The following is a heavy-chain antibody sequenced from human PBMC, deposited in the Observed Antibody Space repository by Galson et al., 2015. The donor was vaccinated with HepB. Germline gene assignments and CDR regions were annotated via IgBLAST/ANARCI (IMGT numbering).Heavy chain of an antibody. CDR1: GFTFTNAW. Sequence: SLRLSCAASGFTFTNAWMNWVRQAPGKGLEWVGRIKSKTDGGTTGYAAPVKGRFAISRDDSKTTLFLQMNSLKTEDTAVYYCTTGFSSSWPYYFYYGMDVWGQGTTVTVSS. V-gene: IGHV3-15*07. CDR3: TTGFSSSWPYYFYYGMDV. D-gene: IGHD6-13*01. J-gene: IGHJ6*02. CDR2: IKSKTDGGTT.